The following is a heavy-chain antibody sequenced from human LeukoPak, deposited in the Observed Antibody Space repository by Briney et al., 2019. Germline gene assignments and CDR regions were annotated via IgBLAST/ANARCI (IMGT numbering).Heavy chain of an antibody. J-gene: IGHJ5*02. V-gene: IGHV1-18*01. CDR2: ISAYNGNT. CDR1: GYTFTSYG. Sequence: AASVKVSCKASGYTFTSYGISWVRQAPGQGLEWMGWISAYNGNTNYAQKFQGRVTMTRNTSISTAYMELSSLRSEDTAVYYCARDRYCSSTSCYTGSGFDPWGQGTLVTVSS. D-gene: IGHD2-2*02. CDR3: ARDRYCSSTSCYTGSGFDP.